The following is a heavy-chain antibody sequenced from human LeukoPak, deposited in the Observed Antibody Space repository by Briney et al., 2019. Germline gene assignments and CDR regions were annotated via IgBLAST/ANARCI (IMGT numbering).Heavy chain of an antibody. V-gene: IGHV3-7*01. CDR3: ARDEDGFDP. Sequence: GGSLRLSCAASGFTLSSYGMTWVRQAPGKGLGWVANIKQDGREKSYVASGKARFTISRDKARNTLNLQMNSLRAEAQAVYYCARDEDGFDPWGQGTLVTVSS. CDR1: GFTLSSYG. J-gene: IGHJ5*02. CDR2: IKQDGREK.